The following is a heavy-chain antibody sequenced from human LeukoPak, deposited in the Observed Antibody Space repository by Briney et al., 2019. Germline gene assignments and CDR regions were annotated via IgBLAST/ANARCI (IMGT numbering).Heavy chain of an antibody. CDR3: ARDFDDYGDYYFDY. J-gene: IGHJ4*02. CDR1: GFTFSSYG. D-gene: IGHD4-17*01. CDR2: IWYDGSNK. Sequence: PGGSLRLSCAASGFTFSSYGMHWVRQAPGKGLEWVAVIWYDGSNKYYADSVKGRFTISRDNSKNTLYLQMNSLRAEDTAVYYCARDFDDYGDYYFDYWGQGTLVTVSS. V-gene: IGHV3-33*01.